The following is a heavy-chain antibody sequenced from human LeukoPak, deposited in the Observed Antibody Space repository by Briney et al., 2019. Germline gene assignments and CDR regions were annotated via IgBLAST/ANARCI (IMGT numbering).Heavy chain of an antibody. CDR1: GYTFTSYD. J-gene: IGHJ6*02. D-gene: IGHD3-10*01. V-gene: IGHV1-8*01. CDR2: MNPNSGNT. CDR3: ARGGITMVRGVITNLGYYYGMDV. Sequence: ASVKVSCKASGYTFTSYDINWVRQATGQGLEWMGSMNPNSGNTDYAQKFQGRVTMTRNTSISTAYMELSSLRSEDTAVYYCARGGITMVRGVITNLGYYYGMDVWGQGTTVTVSS.